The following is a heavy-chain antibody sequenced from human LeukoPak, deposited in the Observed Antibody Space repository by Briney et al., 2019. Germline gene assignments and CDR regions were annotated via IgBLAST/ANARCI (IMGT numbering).Heavy chain of an antibody. D-gene: IGHD3-10*01. Sequence: GGSLRLSCAASGTTFSSYAMHWVRQAPGKGLGWVAVISYDGSNKYHADSVKGRFTISRDNSKNMVFLQMNSLRAEDTAVYYCAKDRRGVIRGIISFYYYGVDVWGQGTLVTVSS. J-gene: IGHJ6*02. CDR3: AKDRRGVIRGIISFYYYGVDV. V-gene: IGHV3-30*04. CDR2: ISYDGSNK. CDR1: GTTFSSYA.